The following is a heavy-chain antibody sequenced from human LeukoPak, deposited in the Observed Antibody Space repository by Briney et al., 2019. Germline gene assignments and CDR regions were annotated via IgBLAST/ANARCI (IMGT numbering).Heavy chain of an antibody. D-gene: IGHD5-18*01. J-gene: IGHJ4*02. CDR1: GGSISSNY. CDR2: IYYSGST. V-gene: IGHV4-59*01. Sequence: SETLSLTCTVSGGSISSNYWSWIRQPPGKGLEWIGYIYYSGSTNYNPSLKSRVTISVDTSKNQFSLKLSSVTAADTAVYYCASGIEKYTYDYEFGYWGQGTLVTVSS. CDR3: ASGIEKYTYDYEFGY.